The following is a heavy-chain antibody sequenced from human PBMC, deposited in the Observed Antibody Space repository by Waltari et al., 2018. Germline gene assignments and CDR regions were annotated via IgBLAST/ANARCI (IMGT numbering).Heavy chain of an antibody. CDR3: ARGGYYDSSGPNDY. CDR2: IYTSGST. CDR1: GASISSSY. V-gene: IGHV4-4*07. D-gene: IGHD3-22*01. Sequence: QVQLPASGPGLGKPSETLSLTCPGSGASISSSYCTWTRPPAGKGLEWIGRIYTSGSTNYNPSLKSRVTMSVDTSKNQFSLKLSSVTAADTAVYYCARGGYYDSSGPNDYWGQGTLVTVSS. J-gene: IGHJ4*02.